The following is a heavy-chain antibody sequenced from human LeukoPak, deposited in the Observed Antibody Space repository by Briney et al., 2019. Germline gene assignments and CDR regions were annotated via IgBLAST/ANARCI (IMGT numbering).Heavy chain of an antibody. CDR2: INPNSGGT. CDR3: ARTRTRDSSGWSWFDP. V-gene: IGHV1-2*02. J-gene: IGHJ5*02. CDR1: GYTFTSYG. D-gene: IGHD6-19*01. Sequence: ASVKVSCKASGYTFTSYGISWVRQAPGQGLEWMGWINPNSGGTNYAQKFQGRVTMTRDTSISTAYMELSRLRSDDTAVYYCARTRTRDSSGWSWFDPWGQGTLVTVSS.